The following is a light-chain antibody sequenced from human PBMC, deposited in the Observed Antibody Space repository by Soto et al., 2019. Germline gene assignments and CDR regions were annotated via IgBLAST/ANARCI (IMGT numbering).Light chain of an antibody. CDR2: GAA. J-gene: IGKJ1*01. Sequence: EIVLTQSPGTLSLSPEERATLSCRATESVDSNYLAWYQQKPGQAPRLLIYGAASRATGTPDRFRGSVSGTDFILTLSRLDPEDSAVYYCQQYSDCPQTFVQGTKVELK. V-gene: IGKV3-20*01. CDR1: ESVDSNY. CDR3: QQYSDCPQT.